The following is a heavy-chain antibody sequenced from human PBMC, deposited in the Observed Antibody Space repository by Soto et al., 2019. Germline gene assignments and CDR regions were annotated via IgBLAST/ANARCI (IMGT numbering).Heavy chain of an antibody. CDR2: INPSGGST. CDR3: ARDSSSDQYDYYYYGMXV. Sequence: GASVKVSCKASGYTFTSYYMHWVRQAPGQGLEWMGIINPSGGSTSYAQKFQGRVTMTRDTSTSTVYMELSSLRSEDTAVYYCARDSSSDQYDYYYYGMXVWSQGTTVTVSS. J-gene: IGHJ6*02. V-gene: IGHV1-46*01. CDR1: GYTFTSYY. D-gene: IGHD6-25*01.